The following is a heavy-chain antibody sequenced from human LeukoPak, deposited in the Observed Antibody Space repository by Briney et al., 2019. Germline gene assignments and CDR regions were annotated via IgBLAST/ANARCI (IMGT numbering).Heavy chain of an antibody. CDR2: ISGSGGST. Sequence: PGGSLRLSCAASGFTFSTYAMTWVRQAPGKGLEWVSAISGSGGSTYYADSVKGRFTISRDNSKNKLYLQMNSLRAEDTAVYYCVLKGDSSSGYSYYYMDVWGKGTTVTVSS. J-gene: IGHJ6*03. D-gene: IGHD6-6*01. CDR1: GFTFSTYA. CDR3: VLKGDSSSGYSYYYMDV. V-gene: IGHV3-23*01.